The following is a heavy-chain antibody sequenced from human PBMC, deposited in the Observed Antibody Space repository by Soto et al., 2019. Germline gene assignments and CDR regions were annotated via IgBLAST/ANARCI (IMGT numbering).Heavy chain of an antibody. V-gene: IGHV3-23*01. Sequence: PGGSLRLSCAASGFTFSSYAMSWVRQAPGKGLEWVSAISGSGGSTYYADSVKGRFTISRDNSKNTLYLQMNSLRAEDTAVYYCAKFEDIVVVVATYYYYGMDVWGQGTTVTVSS. CDR1: GFTFSSYA. J-gene: IGHJ6*02. CDR2: ISGSGGST. CDR3: AKFEDIVVVVATYYYYGMDV. D-gene: IGHD2-15*01.